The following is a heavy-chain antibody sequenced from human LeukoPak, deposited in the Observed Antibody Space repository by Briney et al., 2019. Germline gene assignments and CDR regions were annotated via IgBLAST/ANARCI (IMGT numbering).Heavy chain of an antibody. J-gene: IGHJ1*01. CDR1: GYTFTAYH. Sequence: ASVKVSCKTSGYTFTAYHMHWVRQAPGQGLEWMGIINPSGGSTSYAQKFQGRVTMTRDTSTSTVYMELSSLRSEDTAVYYCARGRAAAGPFQHWGQGTLVTVSS. V-gene: IGHV1-46*01. CDR3: ARGRAAAGPFQH. D-gene: IGHD6-13*01. CDR2: INPSGGST.